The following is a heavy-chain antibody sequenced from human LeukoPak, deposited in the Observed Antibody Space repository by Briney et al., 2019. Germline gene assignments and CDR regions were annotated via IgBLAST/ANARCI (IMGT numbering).Heavy chain of an antibody. J-gene: IGHJ4*02. CDR1: GFTFSSYS. V-gene: IGHV3-21*01. CDR3: ARGAEGRYCSSTSCLDY. D-gene: IGHD2-2*01. Sequence: PGGSLRLSCAASGFTFSSYSMNWVRQAPGKGLEWVPSISSSSSYIYYADSVKGRFTISRDNAKNSLYLQMNSLRAEDTAVYYCARGAEGRYCSSTSCLDYWGQGTLVTVSS. CDR2: ISSSSSYI.